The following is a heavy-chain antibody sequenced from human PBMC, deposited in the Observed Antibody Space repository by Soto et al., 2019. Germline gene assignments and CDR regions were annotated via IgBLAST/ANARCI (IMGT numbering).Heavy chain of an antibody. CDR3: ARDVGYYDSGSYYPY. CDR1: GYTFTNCA. D-gene: IGHD3-10*01. CDR2: INAGNGNT. Sequence: QVQLVQSGAEEKEPGASVKVSCKASGYTFTNCAIHWVRQAPGQRLEWMGWINAGNGNTKYSQKFQGRVTITRDTSASTAYMELSSLRSEDTAVYYCARDVGYYDSGSYYPYWGQGTLVTVSS. V-gene: IGHV1-3*05. J-gene: IGHJ4*02.